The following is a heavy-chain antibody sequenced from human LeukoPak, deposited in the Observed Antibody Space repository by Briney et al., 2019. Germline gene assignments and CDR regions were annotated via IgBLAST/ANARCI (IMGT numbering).Heavy chain of an antibody. CDR1: GGSIRNTDYY. CDR2: IYYSGST. D-gene: IGHD2-21*02. CDR3: ARDGDAPMTDFDY. V-gene: IGHV4-39*02. Sequence: SETLSLTCTVPGGSIRNTDYYWGWIRQPPGKGLEWIGSIYYSGSTYYNPPLKSRLTMSVDTSKNQFSLNLSSVTAADTAVYYCARDGDAPMTDFDYWGQGTLVTVSS. J-gene: IGHJ4*02.